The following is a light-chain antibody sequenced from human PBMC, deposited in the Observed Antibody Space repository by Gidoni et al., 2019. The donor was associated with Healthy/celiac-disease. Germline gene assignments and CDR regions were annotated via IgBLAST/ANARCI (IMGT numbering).Light chain of an antibody. CDR1: QSVNSN. J-gene: IGKJ2*02. CDR3: QQYNNWPPRT. Sequence: EIVMTQPPATLSVSPGERATLSCRASQSVNSNLAWYQQKPGQAPRLLIYGASTRATGIPARFSGSGSGTEFTLTISSLQSEDFAVYCCQQYNNWPPRTFGQGTKLEIK. V-gene: IGKV3-15*01. CDR2: GAS.